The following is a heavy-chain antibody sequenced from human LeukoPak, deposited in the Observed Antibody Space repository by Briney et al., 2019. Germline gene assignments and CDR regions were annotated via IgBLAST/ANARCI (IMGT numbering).Heavy chain of an antibody. J-gene: IGHJ3*02. CDR2: ITGSGGST. CDR3: AKSNGYGLIDI. Sequence: PGGSLRLSCAASGFSFSNYGMNWVRQAPGKGLEWVSGITGSGGSTYYAGSVKGRFTISRDNSKNTLYLQVNSLRAEDTAVYYCAKSNGYGLIDIWGQGTMVTVSS. V-gene: IGHV3-23*01. CDR1: GFSFSNYG. D-gene: IGHD3-10*01.